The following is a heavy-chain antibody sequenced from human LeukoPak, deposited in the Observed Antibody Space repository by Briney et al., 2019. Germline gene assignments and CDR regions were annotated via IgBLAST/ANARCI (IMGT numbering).Heavy chain of an antibody. CDR2: ISAYNGNT. D-gene: IGHD3-22*01. J-gene: IGHJ3*02. CDR1: GGTFSSYA. Sequence: ASVKVSCKASGGTFSSYAISWVRQAPGQGLEWMGGISAYNGNTDYAQKLQGRVTMTTDTSTSTAYMELRSLRSDDTAVYYCARWSSGAFDIWGQGTMVTVSS. V-gene: IGHV1-18*01. CDR3: ARWSSGAFDI.